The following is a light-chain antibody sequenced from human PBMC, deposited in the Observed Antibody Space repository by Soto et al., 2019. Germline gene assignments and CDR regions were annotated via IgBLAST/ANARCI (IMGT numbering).Light chain of an antibody. Sequence: QSALTQPPSASGSPGQSVTISCAGTSRDVGGYNSVSWYQQHPGKAPKLMIYEVNKRPSGVPDRFSGSKSGNTASLTVSGLQAEDEADYYCSSYADSNNLVFGGGTKVTVL. J-gene: IGLJ3*02. CDR1: SRDVGGYNS. CDR3: SSYADSNNLV. V-gene: IGLV2-8*01. CDR2: EVN.